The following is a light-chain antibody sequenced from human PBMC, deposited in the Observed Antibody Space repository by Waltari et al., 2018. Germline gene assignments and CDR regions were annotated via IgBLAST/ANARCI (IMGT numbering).Light chain of an antibody. Sequence: IVMTQSPRSLSVTPGEPASISCRSSQSLLHSSINTFLDWYMQKPGQSPKLLIYLISNRDSGVPDRFSGSGSGTDFTLKISRVEAEDVGVYFCMQARQTPWTFGQGTKVEIK. CDR3: MQARQTPWT. CDR2: LIS. CDR1: QSLLHSSINTF. V-gene: IGKV2-28*01. J-gene: IGKJ1*01.